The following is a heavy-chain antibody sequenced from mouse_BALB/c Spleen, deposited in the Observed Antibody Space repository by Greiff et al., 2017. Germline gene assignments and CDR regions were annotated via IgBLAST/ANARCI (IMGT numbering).Heavy chain of an antibody. V-gene: IGHV2-2*02. CDR3: ARDWDEGFAY. J-gene: IGHJ3*01. CDR2: IWSGGST. D-gene: IGHD4-1*01. CDR1: GFSLTSYG. Sequence: VQLQQSGPGLVQPSQSLSITCTVSGFSLTSYGVHWVRQSPGKGLEWLGVIWSGGSTDYNAAFISRLSISKDNSKSQVFFKMNSLQANDTAIYYCARDWDEGFAYWGQGTLVTVSA.